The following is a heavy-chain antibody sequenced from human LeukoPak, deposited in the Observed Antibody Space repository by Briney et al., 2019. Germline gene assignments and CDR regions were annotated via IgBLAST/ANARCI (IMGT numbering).Heavy chain of an antibody. CDR2: FDPEDGET. CDR3: ATFSGSYYPDAFDI. CDR1: GYTLTELS. V-gene: IGHV1-24*01. Sequence: ASVKVSCKVSGYTLTELSMHWVRQAPGKGLEWMGGFDPEDGETIYAQKFQGRVTMTEDTSTDTAYMELSSLRSEDTAVYYCATFSGSYYPDAFDIWGQGAMVTVSS. J-gene: IGHJ3*02. D-gene: IGHD3-10*01.